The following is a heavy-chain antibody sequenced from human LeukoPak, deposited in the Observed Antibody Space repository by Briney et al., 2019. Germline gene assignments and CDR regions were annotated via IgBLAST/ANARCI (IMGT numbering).Heavy chain of an antibody. CDR2: IKLDGSEE. Sequence: GGSLRLSCAASGFTFSTYAMSWVRQAPGKGLEWVAKIKLDGSEEYYVDSVKGRFTISRDNAKNSVYLQMNSLRAEDTAVYYCAKDRVQQYWGNWFDPWGQGTLVTVSS. CDR3: AKDRVQQYWGNWFDP. CDR1: GFTFSTYA. D-gene: IGHD1-1*01. V-gene: IGHV3-7*01. J-gene: IGHJ5*02.